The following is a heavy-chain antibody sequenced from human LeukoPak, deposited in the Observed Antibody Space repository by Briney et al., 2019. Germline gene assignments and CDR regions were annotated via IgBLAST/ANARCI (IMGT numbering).Heavy chain of an antibody. V-gene: IGHV3-30-3*01. CDR3: VATSGSSTN. J-gene: IGHJ4*02. CDR1: GFTFSNYT. Sequence: GRSLRLSCVASGFTFSNYTMHWVRQAPGKALEWVAVVSYGGSIKYYADSVKSRLTISRDNSENTLYLQMNSLRAEDTDVYYCVATSGSSTNWGQGTLVTVSS. D-gene: IGHD2-2*01. CDR2: VSYGGSIK.